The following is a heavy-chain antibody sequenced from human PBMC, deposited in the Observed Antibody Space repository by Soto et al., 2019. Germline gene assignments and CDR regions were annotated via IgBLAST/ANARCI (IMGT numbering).Heavy chain of an antibody. CDR2: INHRGST. V-gene: IGHV4-34*01. D-gene: IGHD3-3*01. Sequence: QAQLQQWGAGLLKPSETLSLTCAVYSGSFSGYYWSWIRQPPGKGLEWMGEINHRGSTNCNPSLKSRVTISVDTSKNQFSLKLSSVTAADTAVYYCARLRDSWSGDYYKAFDIRGQGTMVTVSS. CDR3: ARLRDSWSGDYYKAFDI. CDR1: SGSFSGYY. J-gene: IGHJ3*02.